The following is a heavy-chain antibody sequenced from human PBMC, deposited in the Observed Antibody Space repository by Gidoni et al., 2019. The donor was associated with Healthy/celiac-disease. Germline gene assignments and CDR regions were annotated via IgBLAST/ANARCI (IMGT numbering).Heavy chain of an antibody. D-gene: IGHD1-7*01. CDR3: ARRQIAPFNWNYEEGPGDAFDI. V-gene: IGHV1-2*02. CDR1: GYTFTGYY. CDR2: INPNSGGT. J-gene: IGHJ3*02. Sequence: QVQLVKSGAEVKTPGASVTVSCKASGYTFTGYYMHCVRQAPVQGLEWMGWINPNSGGTNYAQKFQGRVTMTRDTSISTAYMELSRLRSDDTAVYYCARRQIAPFNWNYEEGPGDAFDIWGQGTMVTVSS.